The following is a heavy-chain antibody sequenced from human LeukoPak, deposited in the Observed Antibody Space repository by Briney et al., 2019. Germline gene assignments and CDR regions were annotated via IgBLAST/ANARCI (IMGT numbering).Heavy chain of an antibody. CDR1: EFTFSSYG. J-gene: IGHJ4*02. D-gene: IGHD2-2*01. Sequence: PGGSLRLSCAASEFTFSSYGMHWVRQAPGKGLEWVAVISYDGNNKYYADSVKGRFTISRGNSKNTVYLQMNSLRDEDTAVYYCARGGLAAPAAYAIAYWGQGTLVTVSS. V-gene: IGHV3-30*03. CDR3: ARGGLAAPAAYAIAY. CDR2: ISYDGNNK.